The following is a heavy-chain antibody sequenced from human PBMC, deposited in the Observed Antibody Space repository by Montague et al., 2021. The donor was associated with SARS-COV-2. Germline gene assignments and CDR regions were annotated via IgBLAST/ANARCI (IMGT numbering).Heavy chain of an antibody. V-gene: IGHV4-59*01. CDR2: IYYSGST. CDR1: GGSTSSYY. CDR3: ASSSGYSYGYYFDY. D-gene: IGHD5-18*01. J-gene: IGHJ4*02. Sequence: SEPLSLTCTVSGGSTSSYYWSWIRQPPGKGLEWIGYIYYSGSTNYNPSLKSRVTISVDTSKNQFSLKLSSVTAADTAVYYCASSSGYSYGYYFDYWGQGTLVTVSS.